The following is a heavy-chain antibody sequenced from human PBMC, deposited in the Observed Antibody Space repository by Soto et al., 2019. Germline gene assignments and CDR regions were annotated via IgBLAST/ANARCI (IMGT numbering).Heavy chain of an antibody. CDR2: VSNDGIRK. CDR3: ARWVGGSMYDNSGKYDS. Sequence: QVQLVESGGGVVQPGRSLRLTRAASGFIFSGSGMHWVRQAPGKGLEWVALVSNDGIRKYYGDSVKGRFNISRDNAENTLYLQMNSLRAEDTAVYYCARWVGGSMYDNSGKYDSWGQGTLVTVSS. CDR1: GFIFSGSG. D-gene: IGHD3-22*01. V-gene: IGHV3-30*03. J-gene: IGHJ5*01.